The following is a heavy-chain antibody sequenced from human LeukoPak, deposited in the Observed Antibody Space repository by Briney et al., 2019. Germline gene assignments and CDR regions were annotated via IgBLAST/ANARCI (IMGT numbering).Heavy chain of an antibody. Sequence: RGESLKISCKGSGYSFTSYWISWVRQMPGKGLEWMGRIDPSDSYTNYSPSFQGHVTISADKSISTAYLQWSSLKASDTAMYYCATPLPGSSGWYSSFDYWGRGTLVTVSS. CDR2: IDPSDSYT. J-gene: IGHJ4*02. CDR3: ATPLPGSSGWYSSFDY. CDR1: GYSFTSYW. D-gene: IGHD6-19*01. V-gene: IGHV5-10-1*01.